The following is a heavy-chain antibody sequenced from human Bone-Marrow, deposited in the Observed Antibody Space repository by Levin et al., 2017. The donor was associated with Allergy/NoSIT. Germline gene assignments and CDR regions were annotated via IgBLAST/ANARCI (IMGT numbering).Heavy chain of an antibody. CDR1: GGTLSRNA. CDR3: ARDGSRNGSWPYAAFEF. D-gene: IGHD6-13*01. CDR2: IIPMFRTP. Sequence: SVKVSCKAFGGTLSRNALSWVRQAPGQGLEWMGGIIPMFRTPTYAQQFQGRGTITADDSTRTAFTELRGLVTQDTAVYYSARDGSRNGSWPYAAFEFWGQGTMVTVSS. V-gene: IGHV1-69*13. J-gene: IGHJ3*01.